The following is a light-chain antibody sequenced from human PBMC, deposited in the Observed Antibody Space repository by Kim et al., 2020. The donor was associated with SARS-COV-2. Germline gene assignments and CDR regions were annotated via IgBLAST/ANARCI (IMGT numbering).Light chain of an antibody. J-gene: IGLJ3*02. CDR1: SSNIGAGYD. V-gene: IGLV1-40*01. Sequence: QRFTISWTGSSSNIGAGYDVHWYQQLPGTAPKLLIYGNSNRPSGVPDRFSGSKSGTSASLAITGLQAEDEADYYCQSYDSSLSGWVFGGGTQLTVL. CDR2: GNS. CDR3: QSYDSSLSGWV.